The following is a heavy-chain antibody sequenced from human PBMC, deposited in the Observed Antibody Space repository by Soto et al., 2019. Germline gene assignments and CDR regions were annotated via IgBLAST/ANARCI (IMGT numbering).Heavy chain of an antibody. Sequence: QVQLQESGPGLVKPSQTLSLTCTVSGGSISSGGHYWSWIRQHPGKGLEWIGYIYYSGSTYYNPSLKSRVTISVDTSKNQFSLKLISVTAADTAVYYCARVDRDYGSPRVRWFDPWGQGTLVTVSS. J-gene: IGHJ5*02. D-gene: IGHD4-17*01. CDR3: ARVDRDYGSPRVRWFDP. V-gene: IGHV4-31*03. CDR2: IYYSGST. CDR1: GGSISSGGHY.